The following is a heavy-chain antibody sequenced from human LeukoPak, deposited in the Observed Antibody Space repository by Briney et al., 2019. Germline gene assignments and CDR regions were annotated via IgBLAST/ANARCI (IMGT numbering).Heavy chain of an antibody. V-gene: IGHV1-46*01. J-gene: IGHJ5*02. CDR2: INPSDGST. CDR3: ARDARDAGFDP. CDR1: GYTFTSYY. D-gene: IGHD5-24*01. Sequence: GASVKVSCKTSGYTFTSYYMPWVRQAPGQGLEWMGIINPSDGSTRYAQKFQGRVTMTRDMSTSTVYMELSSLRSEDTAVYYCARDARDAGFDPWGQGTLVTVSS.